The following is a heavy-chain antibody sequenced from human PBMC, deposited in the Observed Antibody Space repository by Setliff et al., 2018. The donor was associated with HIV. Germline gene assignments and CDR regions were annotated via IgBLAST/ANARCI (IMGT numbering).Heavy chain of an antibody. D-gene: IGHD3-22*01. V-gene: IGHV3-74*01. Sequence: PGGSLRLSCAASGFTFSSYWMHWVRQAPGKGLVWVFGMNTDGSSTRYADSVKGRFTISRDNSKNTLYLQMNSLRAEDTAVYYCAKDRTVVVITIFDYWGQGTLVTVSS. CDR1: GFTFSSYW. CDR2: MNTDGSST. CDR3: AKDRTVVVITIFDY. J-gene: IGHJ4*02.